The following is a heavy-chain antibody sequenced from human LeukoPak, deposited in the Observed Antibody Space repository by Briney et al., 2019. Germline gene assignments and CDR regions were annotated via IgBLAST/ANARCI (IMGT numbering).Heavy chain of an antibody. CDR2: ISTGSSTI. J-gene: IGHJ4*02. Sequence: PGGSLRLSCVASGCSFSNYSMNWVRQAPGKGLEWISYISTGSSTIYYADSVKGRFTISRDNAKNSLYLQMNSLRDDDTAVYYCARAGGQDSWGQGTLVTVSS. CDR3: ARAGGQDS. CDR1: GCSFSNYS. D-gene: IGHD3-16*01. V-gene: IGHV3-48*02.